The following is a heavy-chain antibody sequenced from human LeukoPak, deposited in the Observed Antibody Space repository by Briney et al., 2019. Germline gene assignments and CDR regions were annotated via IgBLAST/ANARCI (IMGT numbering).Heavy chain of an antibody. CDR3: AKGYYDSSGYLSY. Sequence: GGSLRLSCAASGFTFSSYGMHWVRQAPGKGLEWVSGISWNSGSIGYADSVKGRFTISRDNAKNSLYLQMNSLRAEDTALYYCAKGYYDSSGYLSYWGQGTLVTVSS. D-gene: IGHD3-22*01. CDR2: ISWNSGSI. V-gene: IGHV3-9*01. J-gene: IGHJ4*02. CDR1: GFTFSSYG.